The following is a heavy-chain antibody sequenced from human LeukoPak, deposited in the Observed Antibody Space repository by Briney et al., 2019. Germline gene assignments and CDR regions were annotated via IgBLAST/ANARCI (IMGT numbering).Heavy chain of an antibody. CDR3: ARDSRGSSGWYAGYYYYYGMDV. D-gene: IGHD6-19*01. CDR2: MNPNSGNT. V-gene: IGHV1-8*01. Sequence: ASVKVSCKASGYTFTSYDINWVRQATGQRLEWMGWMNPNSGNTGYAQKFQGRVTMTRNTSISTAYMELSSLRSEDTAVYYCARDSRGSSGWYAGYYYYYGMDVWGQGTTVTVSS. J-gene: IGHJ6*02. CDR1: GYTFTSYD.